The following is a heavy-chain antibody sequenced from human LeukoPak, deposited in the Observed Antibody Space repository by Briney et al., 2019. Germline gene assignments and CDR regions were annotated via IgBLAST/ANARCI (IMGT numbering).Heavy chain of an antibody. CDR1: GVSISSSKSY. Sequence: ASETLSLTCTVSGVSISSSKSYWGWIRQPPGKGLEWIGSIYYTGNTYYNASLKSRVTISIDTSKNQISLRLTSVTATDTAMYFCARQTGSGLFTLPGGQGTLVTVSS. V-gene: IGHV4-39*01. CDR2: IYYTGNT. D-gene: IGHD3/OR15-3a*01. J-gene: IGHJ4*02. CDR3: ARQTGSGLFTLP.